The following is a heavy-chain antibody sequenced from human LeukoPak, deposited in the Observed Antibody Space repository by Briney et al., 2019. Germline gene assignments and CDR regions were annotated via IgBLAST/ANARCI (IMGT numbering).Heavy chain of an antibody. J-gene: IGHJ6*02. CDR1: GGTFSSYA. CDR2: IIPIFGTA. D-gene: IGHD2-2*01. Sequence: SVKVSCKASGGTFSSYAISWVRRAPGQGLEWMGGIIPIFGTANYAQKFQGRVTITADESTSTAYMELSSLRSEDTAVYYCARGGVVPAADYYYYGMDVWGQGTTVTVSS. CDR3: ARGGVVPAADYYYYGMDV. V-gene: IGHV1-69*13.